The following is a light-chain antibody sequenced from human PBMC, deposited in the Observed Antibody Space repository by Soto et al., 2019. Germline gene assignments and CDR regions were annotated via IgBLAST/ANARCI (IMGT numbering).Light chain of an antibody. CDR1: SSDVGDFNY. J-gene: IGLJ7*01. Sequence: QPALTQPASVSGSPGRSVTISCTGSSSDVGDFNYVSWYQHLPGRAPKLIIYDVTNRPSGISYRFSASKSGRTASLTISGLQAEDEADYYCSSYSSSSTHVVFGGGTQLTVL. CDR2: DVT. CDR3: SSYSSSSTHVV. V-gene: IGLV2-14*03.